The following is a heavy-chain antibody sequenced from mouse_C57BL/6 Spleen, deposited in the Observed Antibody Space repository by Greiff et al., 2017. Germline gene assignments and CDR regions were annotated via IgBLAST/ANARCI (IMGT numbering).Heavy chain of an antibody. CDR3: AEEEKRAQAKYFDC. CDR1: VYTFTSYD. D-gene: IGHD3-2*02. CDR2: NYPRDGSN. Sequence: VKVVESGPELVMPGASVKLSCKASVYTFTSYDINWVKQRPGQGLEWIGWNYPRDGSNKYNVKFKGKATLTGDACSSTAYMELHSLTSEDSAVYFSAEEEKRAQAKYFDCWGRGTTSKVSA. J-gene: IGHJ2*01. V-gene: IGHV1-85*01.